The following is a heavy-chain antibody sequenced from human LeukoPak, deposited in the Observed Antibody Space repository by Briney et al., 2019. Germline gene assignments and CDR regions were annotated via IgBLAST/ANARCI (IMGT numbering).Heavy chain of an antibody. CDR2: FDPEDGET. V-gene: IGHV1-24*01. J-gene: IGHJ6*02. Sequence: ASVKVSCKVSGYTLTELSMHWVRQAPGKGLEWMGGFDPEDGETIYAQKFQGRVTMTEDTSTDTAYMELSSLRSEDTAVYYCATGYGSGSYYNVFYYYGMDVWGQGTTVTVSS. CDR1: GYTLTELS. CDR3: ATGYGSGSYYNVFYYYGMDV. D-gene: IGHD3-10*01.